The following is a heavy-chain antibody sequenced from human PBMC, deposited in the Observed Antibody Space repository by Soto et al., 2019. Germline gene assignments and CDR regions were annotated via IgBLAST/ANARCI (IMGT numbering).Heavy chain of an antibody. D-gene: IGHD4-17*01. CDR3: ARGIRWSGAYDYGADYFDY. J-gene: IGHJ4*02. CDR2: INAGSGHA. V-gene: IGHV1-3*01. Sequence: QVQLVQSGTEVKKPGASVKVSCKASGYNFAVHSIHWVRQAPGQRFEWMGWINAGSGHAKYSQNFQGRLTLTTDLSATTLYMELSNLRSEDTALYFCARGIRWSGAYDYGADYFDYWGQGALVTVSS. CDR1: GYNFAVHS.